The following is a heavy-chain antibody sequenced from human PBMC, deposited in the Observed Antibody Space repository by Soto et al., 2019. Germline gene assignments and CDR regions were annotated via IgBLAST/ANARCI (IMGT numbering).Heavy chain of an antibody. CDR3: AKDLGYYGSSGYFDD. CDR2: ISSSDSII. CDR1: GFTFSDSY. Sequence: GESLKISCAASGFTFSDSYMSWIRQAPGKGLEWVSYISSSDSIIYYSDCVKGRFIISRDNAKNSLYLQMNRLRVEDTAGYYCAKDLGYYGSSGYFDDWGQGTLVTVYS. J-gene: IGHJ4*02. V-gene: IGHV3-11*01. D-gene: IGHD3-22*01.